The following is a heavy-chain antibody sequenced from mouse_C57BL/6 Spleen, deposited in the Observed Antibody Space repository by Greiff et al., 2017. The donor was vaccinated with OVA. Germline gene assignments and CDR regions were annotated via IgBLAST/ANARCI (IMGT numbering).Heavy chain of an antibody. J-gene: IGHJ2*01. D-gene: IGHD1-1*01. V-gene: IGHV1-55*01. CDR1: GYTFTSYW. CDR2: IYPGSGST. Sequence: QVQLQQPGAELVKPGASVKMSCKASGYTFTSYWITWVKQRPGQGLEWIGDIYPGSGSTNYNEKFKSKATLTVDTSSSTAYMQLSSLTSEDSAVYYCARCDYGGSSPCDFDYWGQGTTLTVSS. CDR3: ARCDYGGSSPCDFDY.